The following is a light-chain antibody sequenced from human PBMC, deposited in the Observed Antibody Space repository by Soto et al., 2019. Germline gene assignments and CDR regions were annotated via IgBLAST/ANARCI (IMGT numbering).Light chain of an antibody. V-gene: IGKV1-39*01. CDR2: GAS. Sequence: DIQMTQSPSSLSASVGDRVTITCRASQSICSFLTWHQHKPGKAPKVLIYGASSLQSGVPSRFSGSGSGTDFTLTITSLQPEDFATYYCQHGYSTPITFGQGTRLDIK. CDR3: QHGYSTPIT. J-gene: IGKJ5*01. CDR1: QSICSF.